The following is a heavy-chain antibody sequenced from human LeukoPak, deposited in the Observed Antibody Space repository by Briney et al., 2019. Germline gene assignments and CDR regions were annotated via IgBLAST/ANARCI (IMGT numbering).Heavy chain of an antibody. CDR3: TSPPSSSSAYYYYYGMDV. V-gene: IGHV3-15*01. J-gene: IGHJ6*02. Sequence: GGSLRLSCAASGFTFSSYSMNWVRQAPGKGLEWVGRIKSKTDGGTTDYAAPVKGRFTISRDDSKNTLYLQMNSLKTEDTAVYYCTSPPSSSSAYYYYYGMDVWGQGTTVTVSS. CDR1: GFTFSSYS. D-gene: IGHD6-6*01. CDR2: IKSKTDGGTT.